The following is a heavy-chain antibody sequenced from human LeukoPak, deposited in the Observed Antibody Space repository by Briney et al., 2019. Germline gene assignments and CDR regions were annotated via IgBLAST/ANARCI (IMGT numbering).Heavy chain of an antibody. J-gene: IGHJ6*03. V-gene: IGHV4-39*07. CDR1: GGSISRTNYY. Sequence: PSETLSLTCGVSGGSISRTNYYWGWIRQPPGKGLEWIGSFYFGGNTYYNPSLKSRVTISLDKSKNQFYLNLNSVTAADTAVYYCAREGLGVNWYGSVPYYMDVWGKGTTVTVSS. CDR2: FYFGGNT. CDR3: AREGLGVNWYGSVPYYMDV. D-gene: IGHD3-10*01.